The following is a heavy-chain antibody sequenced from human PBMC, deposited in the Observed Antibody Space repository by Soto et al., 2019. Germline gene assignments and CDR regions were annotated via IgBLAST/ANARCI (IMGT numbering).Heavy chain of an antibody. CDR3: AHRRTAAAGTNWFDP. J-gene: IGHJ5*02. V-gene: IGHV2-5*02. CDR1: GFSLSTSGVG. Sequence: SGPTLVNPTQTLTLTCTFSGFSLSTSGVGVGWIRRPPGKALEWLALIYWDDDKRHSPSLKSRLTITKDTSKNQVVLTMTNMDPVDTATYYCAHRRTAAAGTNWFDPWGQGTLVTVSS. CDR2: IYWDDDK. D-gene: IGHD6-13*01.